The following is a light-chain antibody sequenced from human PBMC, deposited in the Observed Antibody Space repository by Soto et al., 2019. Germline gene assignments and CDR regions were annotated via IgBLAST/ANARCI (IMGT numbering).Light chain of an antibody. CDR3: QMSYSRSTSA. CDR1: QSINKN. J-gene: IGKJ3*01. Sequence: DVQMTQSPSSLSASVGDRVTITCRASQSINKNLNWFQQKPGKAPELLIYGASNLHSGVPSRFSGSGSGTDFTLTISSLQPEDFATYYCQMSYSRSTSAFGPGTKVDIK. CDR2: GAS. V-gene: IGKV1-39*01.